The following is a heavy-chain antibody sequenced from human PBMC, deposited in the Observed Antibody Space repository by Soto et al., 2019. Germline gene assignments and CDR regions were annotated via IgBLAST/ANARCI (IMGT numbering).Heavy chain of an antibody. Sequence: QVQLLESGPGLVKPSRTLSLTCSVSGDSISNLDYFWAWIRQPPGQALEYIGYIYKSATTYYNPSFESRVAISVDTSKSQFSLNVTSVTAADTAVYFCARGRYCLTGRCFPNWFDSWGQGALVTVSS. D-gene: IGHD7-27*01. CDR3: ARGRYCLTGRCFPNWFDS. J-gene: IGHJ5*01. CDR1: GDSISNLDYF. CDR2: IYKSATT. V-gene: IGHV4-30-4*01.